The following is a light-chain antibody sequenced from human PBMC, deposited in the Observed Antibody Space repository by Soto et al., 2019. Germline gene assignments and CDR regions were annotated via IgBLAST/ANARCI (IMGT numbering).Light chain of an antibody. Sequence: QSVLTQSSSASASLGSSVKLTCTLSSGHSSHIIAWHQQQPGKAPRYLMKVEGSGSFNKGSGVPDRFSGYRSGADRYLTIPNLQFEDEADYYCETWDSNTWVFGGGTKVTVL. V-gene: IGLV4-60*02. CDR1: SGHSSHI. J-gene: IGLJ3*02. CDR3: ETWDSNTWV. CDR2: VEGSGSF.